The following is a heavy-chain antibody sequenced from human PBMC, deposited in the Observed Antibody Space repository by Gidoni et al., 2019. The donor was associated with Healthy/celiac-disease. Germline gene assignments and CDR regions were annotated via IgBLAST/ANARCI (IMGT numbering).Heavy chain of an antibody. CDR2: ISSSGSTI. Sequence: EVQLVESGGGLVQPGGSLRLSCAASGFTFSSYEMNWVRQAPGKGLEWVSYISSSGSTIYYADSVKGRFTISRDNAKNSLYLQMNSLRAEDTAVYYCARKDYYDSSGRLERYFQHWGQGTLVTVSS. D-gene: IGHD3-22*01. J-gene: IGHJ1*01. CDR3: ARKDYYDSSGRLERYFQH. CDR1: GFTFSSYE. V-gene: IGHV3-48*03.